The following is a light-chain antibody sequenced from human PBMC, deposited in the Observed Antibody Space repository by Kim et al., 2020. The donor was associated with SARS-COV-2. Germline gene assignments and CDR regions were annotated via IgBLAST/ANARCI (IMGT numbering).Light chain of an antibody. V-gene: IGLV9-49*01. Sequence: QPVLTQPPSASASLGASVTLTCTLSSGYSNYKVDWYQQRPGKGPRFVMRVGTGGIVGSKGDGIPDRFSVLGSGLNRYLTIKNIQEEDESDYHCGADHGSGSNFAFDVFGTGTKVTVL. CDR3: GADHGSGSNFAFDV. J-gene: IGLJ1*01. CDR2: VGTGGIVG. CDR1: SGYSNYK.